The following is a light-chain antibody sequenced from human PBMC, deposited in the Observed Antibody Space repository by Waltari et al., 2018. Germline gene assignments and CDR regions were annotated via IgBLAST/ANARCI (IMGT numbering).Light chain of an antibody. CDR3: QQYYKTPS. J-gene: IGKJ4*01. CDR1: QDILYNSNNKNY. Sequence: DIVMTQSPGSLVVSLGERATINCKSGQDILYNSNNKNYLAWYQHKPGQSPKLLFYWASTRASGVPDRFSGSGSGTDFTLTISRVQAEDVAIYYCQQYYKTPSFGGGTKEEI. V-gene: IGKV4-1*01. CDR2: WAS.